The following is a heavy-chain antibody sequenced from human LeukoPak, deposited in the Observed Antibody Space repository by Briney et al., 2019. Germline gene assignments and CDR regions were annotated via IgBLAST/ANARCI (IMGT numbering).Heavy chain of an antibody. V-gene: IGHV1-69*01. CDR3: ARGVRFGDFDF. Sequence: SVTVSCKASGGTFSSYTISWVRQAPGQGLEWMGGIIPIFGTANYAQRFQGRVTITADESTSTAYMELSSLRSEDTAVYYCARGVRFGDFDFWGQGTLVTVSS. D-gene: IGHD3-10*01. CDR1: GGTFSSYT. J-gene: IGHJ4*02. CDR2: IIPIFGTA.